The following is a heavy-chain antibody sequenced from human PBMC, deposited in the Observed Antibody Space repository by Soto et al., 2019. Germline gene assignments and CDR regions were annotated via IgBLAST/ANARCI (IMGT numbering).Heavy chain of an antibody. CDR2: ISGSAGNT. J-gene: IGHJ4*02. D-gene: IGHD1-26*01. V-gene: IGHV3-23*01. CDR3: AREDIMGTRSFDY. Sequence: EVHLLDSGGGLVQPGGSLRLSCAASGFTFSSYAMSWVRQAPGKGLEWVSTISGSAGNTFYADSVKGRFTISRDNAKNSLYLQMDSLRDEDTAVYFCAREDIMGTRSFDYWGQGTLVTVSS. CDR1: GFTFSSYA.